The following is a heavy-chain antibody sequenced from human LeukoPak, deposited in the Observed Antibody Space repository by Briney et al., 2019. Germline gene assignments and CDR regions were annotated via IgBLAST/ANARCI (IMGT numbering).Heavy chain of an antibody. Sequence: GGSLRLSCAASGFTFSNYGMHWVRQAPGKGLEWVAFIRYDGSNKYSADSVKGRFTISRDNSKNALYLQMNSLKTEDTAVYYCARPLAVAGTFYYYYYGMDVWGQGTTVTVSS. J-gene: IGHJ6*02. CDR1: GFTFSNYG. V-gene: IGHV3-30*02. CDR3: ARPLAVAGTFYYYYYGMDV. CDR2: IRYDGSNK. D-gene: IGHD6-19*01.